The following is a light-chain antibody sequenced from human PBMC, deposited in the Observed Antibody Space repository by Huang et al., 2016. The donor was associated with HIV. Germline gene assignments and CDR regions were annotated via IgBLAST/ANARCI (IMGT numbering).Light chain of an antibody. V-gene: IGKV4-1*01. CDR2: WSS. CDR1: QSVFSTSTNKDY. J-gene: IGKJ1*01. CDR3: QQYYASPQT. Sequence: DIVMAQSPVSLAVSLGERATLTCRSSQSVFSTSTNKDYLAWFQPKPGQPPKLRLFWSSTREVGVPDRFSGSGSGTHFTLTIANLEADDAAIYYCQQYYASPQTFGQGTRV.